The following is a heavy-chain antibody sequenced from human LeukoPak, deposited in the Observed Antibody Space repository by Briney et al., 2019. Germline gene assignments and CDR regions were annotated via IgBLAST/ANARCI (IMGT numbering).Heavy chain of an antibody. Sequence: SETLSLTCTVSGGSISNYYWNWIRQPPGKGLEWIGYIYYGGSTNYNPSLKSRVTISVDTSKNQFSLKLSSVTAADTAVYYCARDLIAGIDSHHLAFDIWGQGTMVTVSS. CDR2: IYYGGST. CDR1: GGSISNYY. V-gene: IGHV4-59*01. J-gene: IGHJ3*02. D-gene: IGHD2-15*01. CDR3: ARDLIAGIDSHHLAFDI.